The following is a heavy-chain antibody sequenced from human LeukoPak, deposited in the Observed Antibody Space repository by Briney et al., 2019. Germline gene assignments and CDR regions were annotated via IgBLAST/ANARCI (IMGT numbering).Heavy chain of an antibody. CDR3: ARGWYPDY. J-gene: IGHJ4*02. Sequence: SETLSLTCAAYGGSFSDYYWSWIRQPPGKGLEWIGEINHSGSTNYNPSLKSRVTISVDTSKNQFSLNVSSVTAADTAVYYCARGWYPDYWGQGTLVTVSS. CDR1: GGSFSDYY. D-gene: IGHD6-13*01. CDR2: INHSGST. V-gene: IGHV4-34*01.